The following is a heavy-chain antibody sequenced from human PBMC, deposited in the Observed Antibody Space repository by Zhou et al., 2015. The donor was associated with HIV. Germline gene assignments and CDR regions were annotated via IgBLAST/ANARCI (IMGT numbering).Heavy chain of an antibody. CDR2: IIPIFATT. D-gene: IGHD6-6*01. J-gene: IGHJ5*02. CDR1: GGTFSSYS. CDR3: ARDLGIAARPRWFDP. V-gene: IGHV1-69*01. Sequence: QVQLVQSGAEVKKAGSSVKVSCEAFGGTFSSYSINWVRQAPGRGLEWMGGIIPIFATTTHAQNFQGRVTITADEATSTAYMELTSLRSEDTAVYYCARDLGIAARPRWFDPWGQGTLVTVSS.